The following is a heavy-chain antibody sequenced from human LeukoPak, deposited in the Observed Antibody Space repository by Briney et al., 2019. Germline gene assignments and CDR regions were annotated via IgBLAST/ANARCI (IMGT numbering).Heavy chain of an antibody. CDR3: AKDVVDYSNYYFDY. J-gene: IGHJ4*02. CDR1: GFTFSSYA. D-gene: IGHD4-11*01. V-gene: IGHV3-30-3*01. CDR2: ISYDGSNK. Sequence: GGSLRLSCAASGFTFSSYAMHWVRQAPGKGLEWVAVISYDGSNKYYADSVKGRFTISRDNSKNTLYLQMNSLRAEDTAVYYCAKDVVDYSNYYFDYWGQGTLVTVSS.